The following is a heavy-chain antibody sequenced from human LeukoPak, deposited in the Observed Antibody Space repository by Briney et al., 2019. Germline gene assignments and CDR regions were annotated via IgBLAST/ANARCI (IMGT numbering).Heavy chain of an antibody. D-gene: IGHD6-13*01. CDR2: INHSGST. Sequence: SETLSLTCAVYGGSFSGYYWSWIRQPPGKGLEWIGEINHSGSTNYNPSLKSRVTISVDTSKNQFSLKLSSVTAADTAVYYCARFRRIAAARSWFDPWGQGTLVTVSS. J-gene: IGHJ5*02. CDR1: GGSFSGYY. CDR3: ARFRRIAAARSWFDP. V-gene: IGHV4-34*01.